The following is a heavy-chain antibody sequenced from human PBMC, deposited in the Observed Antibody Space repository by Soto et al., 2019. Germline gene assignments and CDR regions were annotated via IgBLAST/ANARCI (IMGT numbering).Heavy chain of an antibody. D-gene: IGHD2-15*01. Sequence: QVQLVQSGAEVKKPGSSVKVSCKASGGTFSSYAISWVRQAPGQGLEWMGGIIPIFGTANYAQKFQGRVTITADESTSTAYMELSSLRSEDTAVYYCASPPGDCSGGSCPYYYYGMDVWGQGTTVTVYS. CDR2: IIPIFGTA. J-gene: IGHJ6*02. CDR1: GGTFSSYA. V-gene: IGHV1-69*12. CDR3: ASPPGDCSGGSCPYYYYGMDV.